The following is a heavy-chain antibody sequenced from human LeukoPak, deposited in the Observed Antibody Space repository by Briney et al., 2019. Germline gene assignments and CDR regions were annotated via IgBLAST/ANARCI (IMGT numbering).Heavy chain of an antibody. D-gene: IGHD5-24*01. CDR3: ARLVEMATIGGPIYYYYHMEV. CDR1: GGSISSYY. CDR2: IYYSGST. J-gene: IGHJ6*03. V-gene: IGHV4-59*01. Sequence: SETLSLTCTVSGGSISSYYWSWIRQPPGKGLEWIGYIYYSGSTNYNPSLKSRVTISVDTSKNQFSLKLSSVTAADTAVYYCARLVEMATIGGPIYYYYHMEVRGKGTTVTISS.